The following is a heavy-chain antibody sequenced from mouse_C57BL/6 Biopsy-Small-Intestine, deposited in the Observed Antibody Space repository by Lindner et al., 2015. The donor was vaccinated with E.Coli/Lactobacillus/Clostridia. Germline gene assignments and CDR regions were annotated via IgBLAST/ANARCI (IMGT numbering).Heavy chain of an antibody. J-gene: IGHJ1*01. D-gene: IGHD1-1*01. CDR2: INPYYGST. CDR3: ARNYDGSFRYFDV. Sequence: PWASVKISCKASGYSFTGNNMNWVKQSHGKSLEWIGNINPYYGSTSYNQKFKGKATLTVDKSSSTAYMQLNSLTSEDSAVYYCARNYDGSFRYFDVWGAGTTVTVSS. CDR1: GYSFTGNN. V-gene: IGHV1-39*01.